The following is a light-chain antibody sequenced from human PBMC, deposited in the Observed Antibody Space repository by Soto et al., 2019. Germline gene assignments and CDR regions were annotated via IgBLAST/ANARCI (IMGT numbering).Light chain of an antibody. CDR1: QSVSSN. CDR2: GAS. CDR3: QQYNNWPYT. Sequence: EIVMTQSPATLSVSPGERATLSCRASQSVSSNLAWYQQKPGQAPRLLIYGASTRATGIPARFSGSGSATEFTLTISSLQSEDFADYYCQQYNNWPYTFGQGTKLEIK. V-gene: IGKV3-15*01. J-gene: IGKJ2*01.